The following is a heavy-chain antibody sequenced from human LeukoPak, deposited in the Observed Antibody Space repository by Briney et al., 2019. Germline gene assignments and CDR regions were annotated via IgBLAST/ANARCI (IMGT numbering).Heavy chain of an antibody. CDR2: INHSGST. CDR3: ARAVLWFGEERPNWFDP. D-gene: IGHD3-10*01. Sequence: SETLSLTCAVYGGSFSGYYWSWIRQPPGRGLEWIGEINHSGSTNYNPSLKSRVTISVDTSKNQFSLKLSSVTAADTAVYYCARAVLWFGEERPNWFDPWGQGTLVTVSS. V-gene: IGHV4-34*01. CDR1: GGSFSGYY. J-gene: IGHJ5*02.